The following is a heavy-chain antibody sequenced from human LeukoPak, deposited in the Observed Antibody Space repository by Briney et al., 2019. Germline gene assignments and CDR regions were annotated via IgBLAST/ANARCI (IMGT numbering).Heavy chain of an antibody. Sequence: GASVKVSCKASGGTFSSYAISWVRQAPGQGLEWMGIINPSGGSTSYAQKFQGRVTMTRDMSTSTVYMELSSLRSEDTAVYYCARVGGFYGSGSPGYFDYWGQGTLVTVSS. V-gene: IGHV1-46*01. D-gene: IGHD3-10*01. CDR1: GGTFSSYA. J-gene: IGHJ4*02. CDR2: INPSGGST. CDR3: ARVGGFYGSGSPGYFDY.